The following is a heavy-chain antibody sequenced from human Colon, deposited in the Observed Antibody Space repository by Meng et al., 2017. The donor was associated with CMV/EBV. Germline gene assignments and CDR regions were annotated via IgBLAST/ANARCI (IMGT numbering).Heavy chain of an antibody. CDR2: IDHMEST. J-gene: IGHJ4*02. CDR3: ARRVGSGKYYFDY. CDR1: GGSFSGYY. D-gene: IGHD3-10*01. Sequence: VYGGSFSGYYYLWLRQPPGKGLEWIGEIDHMESTNYNPSLKSRVTFSIATSNNQFSLRLNSVTAADTALYFCARRVGSGKYYFDYWSQGALVTVSS. V-gene: IGHV4-34*01.